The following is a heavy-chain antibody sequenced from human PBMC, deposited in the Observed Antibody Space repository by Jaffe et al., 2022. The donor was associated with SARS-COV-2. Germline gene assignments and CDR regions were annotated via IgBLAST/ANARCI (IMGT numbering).Heavy chain of an antibody. CDR3: ASLDGGVPFDI. D-gene: IGHD3-10*01. J-gene: IGHJ3*02. Sequence: EAQLVESGGGLVQPGGSLRLSCAASGFTFRSYEMNWVRQAPGKGLEWVSYSSSSGTTTYYADSVKGRFTISRDNAKNSLFLQMNSLRVEDTALYYCASLDGGVPFDIWGQGTMVTVSS. CDR2: SSSSGTTT. V-gene: IGHV3-48*03. CDR1: GFTFRSYE.